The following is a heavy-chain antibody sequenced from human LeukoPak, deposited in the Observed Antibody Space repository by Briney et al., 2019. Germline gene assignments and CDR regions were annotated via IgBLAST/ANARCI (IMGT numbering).Heavy chain of an antibody. J-gene: IGHJ4*02. CDR3: ARHRIAAAGTYFDY. V-gene: IGHV4-59*08. CDR1: GGSINSYY. CDR2: IYYSGMT. D-gene: IGHD6-13*01. Sequence: SETLSLTCTVSGGSINSYYWSWIRQPPGKGLEWIGYIYYSGMTDYNPXPKSRXTISVDTSKNQFSLKLSSVTAADTAMYYRARHRIAAAGTYFDYWGQGTLVTVSS.